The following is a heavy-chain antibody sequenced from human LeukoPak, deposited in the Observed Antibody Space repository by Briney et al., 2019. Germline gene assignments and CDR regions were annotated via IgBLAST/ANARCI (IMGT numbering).Heavy chain of an antibody. Sequence: GGSLRLSCSASGFDFATYWINWVRQAPGKGLEWVANISPDGSARYVDAVRGRFTTSRDNAKNSLSMEMNSLRAEDTAVYYYAGWGGGVNHWGQGTLVTVSS. CDR1: GFDFATYW. J-gene: IGHJ4*02. CDR2: ISPDGSAR. V-gene: IGHV3-7*01. CDR3: AGWGGGVNH. D-gene: IGHD3-16*01.